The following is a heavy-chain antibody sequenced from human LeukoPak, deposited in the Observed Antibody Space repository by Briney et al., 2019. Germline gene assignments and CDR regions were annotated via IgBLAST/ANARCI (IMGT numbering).Heavy chain of an antibody. Sequence: ASVKVSCKASGGTFSDHTINWVRQAPGQGLEWMGWINTHNANTNYAQKLQGRVIMATDTSTSTAYMELRSLRSDDTAVYYCARDPYPYYYDSSGQKSYYFDYWGQGTLVTVSS. D-gene: IGHD3-22*01. J-gene: IGHJ4*02. CDR3: ARDPYPYYYDSSGQKSYYFDY. CDR1: GGTFSDHT. V-gene: IGHV1-18*01. CDR2: INTHNANT.